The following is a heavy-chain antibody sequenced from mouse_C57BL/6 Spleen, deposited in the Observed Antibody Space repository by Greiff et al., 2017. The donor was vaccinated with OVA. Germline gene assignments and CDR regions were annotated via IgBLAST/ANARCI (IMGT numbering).Heavy chain of an antibody. J-gene: IGHJ2*01. D-gene: IGHD2-2*01. CDR2: IWWDDDK. Sequence: QVTLKECGPGILQPSQTLSLTCSFSGFSLSTFGMGVGWIRQPSGKGLEWLAHIWWDDDKYYNPALKSRLTISNDTSKNQVFLKLANVDTADTATYYCARMEGLPNFDYWGQGTTLTVSS. CDR1: GFSLSTFGMG. V-gene: IGHV8-8*01. CDR3: ARMEGLPNFDY.